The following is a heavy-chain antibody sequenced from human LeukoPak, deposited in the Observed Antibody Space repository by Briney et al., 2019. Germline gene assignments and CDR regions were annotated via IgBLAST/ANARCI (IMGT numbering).Heavy chain of an antibody. J-gene: IGHJ6*02. D-gene: IGHD5/OR15-5a*01. CDR3: ARDVSYGMDV. Sequence: SVKVSCKASGGTFSSYAISWVRQAPGQGLEWMGGIIPIFGTANYAQKFQGRVTITADESTSTAYMELSSLRSEDTAAYYCARDVSYGMDVWGQGTTVTVSS. CDR1: GGTFSSYA. CDR2: IIPIFGTA. V-gene: IGHV1-69*13.